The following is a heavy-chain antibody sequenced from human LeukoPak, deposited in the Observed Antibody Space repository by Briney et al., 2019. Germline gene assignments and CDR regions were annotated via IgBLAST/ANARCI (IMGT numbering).Heavy chain of an antibody. Sequence: PSETLSLTCTVSGGSISSYYWSWIRQPPGKGLEWIGYIYYSGSTNYNPSLKSRVTISVDTSKNQFSLKLSSVTAADTAVYYCARDQGGYCSSTSCPPHYYYYMDVWGKGTTVTVSS. V-gene: IGHV4-59*01. D-gene: IGHD2-2*01. CDR3: ARDQGGYCSSTSCPPHYYYYMDV. J-gene: IGHJ6*03. CDR1: GGSISSYY. CDR2: IYYSGST.